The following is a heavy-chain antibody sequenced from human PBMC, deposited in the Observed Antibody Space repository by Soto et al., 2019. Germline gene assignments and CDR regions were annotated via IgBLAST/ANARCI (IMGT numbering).Heavy chain of an antibody. J-gene: IGHJ4*02. V-gene: IGHV3-53*01. CDR1: GFSVTTYY. Sequence: EVQLVESGGGLIQPGGSLRLSCAASGFSVTTYYTNWVRQAPGKGLEWVSVLYAGGSTYSADSVKGRFTISRDDSKNTVYLQMNSLRAEDTAVYYCARALDTSGYYSYYWGQGTLVTVSS. CDR3: ARALDTSGYYSYY. D-gene: IGHD3-22*01. CDR2: LYAGGST.